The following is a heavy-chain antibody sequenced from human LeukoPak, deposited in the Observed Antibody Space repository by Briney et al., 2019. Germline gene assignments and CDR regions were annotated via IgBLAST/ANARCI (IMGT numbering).Heavy chain of an antibody. CDR1: GFTFNSYA. J-gene: IGHJ4*02. V-gene: IGHV3-23*01. CDR2: ISGSGGIS. Sequence: GGSLRLSCAASGFTFNSYAMGWVRQAPGKGLEWVSGISGSGGISYYADSVKGRFTISRDNSKNTLYLQMNSLRAEDAAVYYCATIGDRRSGELYRIDYWGQGTLVTVSS. CDR3: ATIGDRRSGELYRIDY. D-gene: IGHD1-26*01.